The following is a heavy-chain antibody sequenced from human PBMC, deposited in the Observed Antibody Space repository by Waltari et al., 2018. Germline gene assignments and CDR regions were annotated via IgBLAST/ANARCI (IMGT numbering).Heavy chain of an antibody. D-gene: IGHD3-22*01. CDR1: GFTYSSYW. CDR2: IKMDGSST. CDR3: ARDQWFAFDI. Sequence: EVQLVESGGGLVQPGGSLRLSCAASGFTYSSYWMQWVRQAPGKGLVWVSRIKMDGSSTRYADSVKGRFTISRDNAKNTLYLQMNSLRAEDTAVYYCARDQWFAFDIWGHGTMVTVSS. V-gene: IGHV3-74*01. J-gene: IGHJ3*02.